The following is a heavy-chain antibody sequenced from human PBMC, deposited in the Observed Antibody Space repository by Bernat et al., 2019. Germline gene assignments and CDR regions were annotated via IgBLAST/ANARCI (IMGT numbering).Heavy chain of an antibody. J-gene: IGHJ4*02. CDR3: AIEPPHYDFWIGSNY. CDR2: ISGGGENT. Sequence: EVQLVESGGGSVQPGGSLRLSCAASGFTFSSYGMIWVRQAPGKGPEWVSTISGGGENTHYGDSVKGRFTISRDNSKNTLFLQMNSLRAEDTAVYYCAIEPPHYDFWIGSNYWGQGNLVTVSS. CDR1: GFTFSSYG. V-gene: IGHV3-23*04. D-gene: IGHD3-3*01.